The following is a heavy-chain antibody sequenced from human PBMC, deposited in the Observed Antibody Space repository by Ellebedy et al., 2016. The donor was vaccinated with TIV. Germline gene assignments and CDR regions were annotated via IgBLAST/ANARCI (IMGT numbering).Heavy chain of an antibody. Sequence: SVKVSCXASGGTFSSYAISWVQQAPGQGLEWMGGIIPIFGTAINAQKFQGRVTMTEDTATDTAYMELSSLRSEDTAVYYCYTRGSGSYPNRLIDYWGQGTLVTVSS. V-gene: IGHV1-69*06. CDR1: GGTFSSYA. CDR3: YTRGSGSYPNRLIDY. D-gene: IGHD3-10*01. J-gene: IGHJ4*02. CDR2: IIPIFGTA.